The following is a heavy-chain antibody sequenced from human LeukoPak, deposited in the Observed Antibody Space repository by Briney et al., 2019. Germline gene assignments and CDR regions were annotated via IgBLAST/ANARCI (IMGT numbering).Heavy chain of an antibody. CDR3: ARVPGLDPPDIVVVPAAIGYYFDY. D-gene: IGHD2-2*02. J-gene: IGHJ4*02. CDR1: GYTFTSYA. CDR2: INTNTGNP. Sequence: ASVKVSCKASGYTFTSYAMNWVRQAPGQGFEWMGWINTNTGNPTYAQGFTGRFVFSLDTSVSTAYLQISSLKAEDTAVYYCARVPGLDPPDIVVVPAAIGYYFDYWGQGTLVTVSS. V-gene: IGHV7-4-1*02.